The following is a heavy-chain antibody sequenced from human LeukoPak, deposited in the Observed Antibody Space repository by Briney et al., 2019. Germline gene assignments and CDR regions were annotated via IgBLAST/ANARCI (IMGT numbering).Heavy chain of an antibody. V-gene: IGHV3-48*03. Sequence: GGSLRLSCAASGFTFSSYEMNWVRQAPGKGLEWVSYISSSGSTIYYADSVKGRFTISRDNAKNSLYLQMNSLRAEDTAVYYCARATVLGAHYFDYWGQGTLVTVSS. CDR1: GFTFSSYE. J-gene: IGHJ4*02. D-gene: IGHD4-17*01. CDR3: ARATVLGAHYFDY. CDR2: ISSSGSTI.